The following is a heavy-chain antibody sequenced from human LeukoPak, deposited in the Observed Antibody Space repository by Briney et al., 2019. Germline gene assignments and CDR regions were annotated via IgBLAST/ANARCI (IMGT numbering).Heavy chain of an antibody. CDR2: ISGSGGST. CDR1: GFTFSSYA. V-gene: IGHV3-23*01. Sequence: PGGSLRLSCAASGFTFSSYAMSWVRQAPGKGLEWVSAISGSGGSTYYADSVKGRFTISRDNSKNTLYLRMNSLRAEDTAVYYCAKDRSITMIVVVITPFDYWGQGTLVTVSS. CDR3: AKDRSITMIVVVITPFDY. D-gene: IGHD3-22*01. J-gene: IGHJ4*02.